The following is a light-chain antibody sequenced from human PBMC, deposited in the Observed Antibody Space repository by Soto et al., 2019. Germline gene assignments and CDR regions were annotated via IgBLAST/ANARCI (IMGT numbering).Light chain of an antibody. CDR3: QQRSNFLT. CDR1: QSVSSY. CDR2: DAS. J-gene: IGKJ5*01. Sequence: EIVLTQSPATLSLSPGERATLSCRASQSVSSYLAWYQQKPGQAPRLLTYDASNRATGIPARFSGSGSGTDFTLTISSLEPEDFAVYYCQQRSNFLTFGQGTRLEIK. V-gene: IGKV3-11*01.